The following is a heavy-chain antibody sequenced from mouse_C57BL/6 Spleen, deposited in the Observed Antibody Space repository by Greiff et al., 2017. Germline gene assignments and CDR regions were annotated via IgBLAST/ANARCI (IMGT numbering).Heavy chain of an antibody. CDR3: ARERGLGYDEGFAY. D-gene: IGHD2-2*01. Sequence: QVQLQQSGAELVRPGASVKLSCKASGYTFTDYYINWVKQRPGQGLEWIARIYPGSGNTYYNEKFKGKATLTAEKSSSTAYMQLSSLTSEDSAVYFCARERGLGYDEGFAYWGQGTLVTVSA. J-gene: IGHJ3*01. CDR2: IYPGSGNT. CDR1: GYTFTDYY. V-gene: IGHV1-76*01.